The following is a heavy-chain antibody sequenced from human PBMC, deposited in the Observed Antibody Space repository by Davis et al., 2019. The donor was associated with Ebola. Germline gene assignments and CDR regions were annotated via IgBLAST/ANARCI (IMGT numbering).Heavy chain of an antibody. CDR2: ISYDGSNK. V-gene: IGHV3-30-3*01. CDR1: GFTFSSYA. D-gene: IGHD6-13*01. J-gene: IGHJ6*02. CDR3: ARGPKYSSSWYYYYYGMDV. Sequence: PGGSLRLSCSASGFTFSSYAMHWVRQAPGKGLEWVAVISYDGSNKYYADSVKGRFTISRDNSKNTLYLQMNSLRAEDTAVYYCARGPKYSSSWYYYYYGMDVWGQGTTVTVSS.